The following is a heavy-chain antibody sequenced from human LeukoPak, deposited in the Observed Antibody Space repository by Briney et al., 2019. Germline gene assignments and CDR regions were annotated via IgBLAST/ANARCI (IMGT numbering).Heavy chain of an antibody. Sequence: GGSLRLSCAVSGFTFSSYWMRWVRQAPGKGLEWVANIKQDGSEKYYVDSVKGRFTISRDNAKNSLYLQMNSLRAEDTAVYYCARGGYSYGFDAFDIWGQGTMVTVSS. V-gene: IGHV3-7*04. CDR2: IKQDGSEK. J-gene: IGHJ3*02. CDR3: ARGGYSYGFDAFDI. CDR1: GFTFSSYW. D-gene: IGHD5-18*01.